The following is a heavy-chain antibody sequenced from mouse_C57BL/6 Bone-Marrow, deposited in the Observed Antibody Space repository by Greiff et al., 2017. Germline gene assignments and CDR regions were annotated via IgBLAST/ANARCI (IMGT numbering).Heavy chain of an antibody. CDR3: AKGDYGRDYAMDY. CDR1: GFSLTSYG. V-gene: IGHV2-4*01. D-gene: IGHD1-1*01. J-gene: IGHJ4*01. Sequence: QVQLKESGPGLVQPSQCLSITCTVSGFSLTSYGVHWVRQPPGKGLEWLGVIWSGGSTDYNAAFISRLSISKDNSKSQVFFKMNSLQADDTAIYYCAKGDYGRDYAMDYWGQGTSVTVSS. CDR2: IWSGGST.